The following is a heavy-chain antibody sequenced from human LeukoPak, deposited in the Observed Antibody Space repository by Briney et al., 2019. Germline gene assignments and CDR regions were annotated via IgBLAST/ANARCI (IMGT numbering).Heavy chain of an antibody. CDR1: GFTFSSYS. Sequence: EGSLRLSCAASGFTFSSYSMNWVRQAPGKGLEWVSSISSSSSYIYYADSVKGRFTISRDNAKNSLYLQMNSLSAEDTAVYYCARGSMVKGRYFDYWGQGTLVTVSS. D-gene: IGHD5-18*01. CDR2: ISSSSSYI. J-gene: IGHJ4*02. CDR3: ARGSMVKGRYFDY. V-gene: IGHV3-21*01.